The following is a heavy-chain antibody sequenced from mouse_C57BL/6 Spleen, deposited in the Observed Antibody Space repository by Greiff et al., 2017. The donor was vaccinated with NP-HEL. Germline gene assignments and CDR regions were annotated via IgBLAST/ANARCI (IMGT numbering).Heavy chain of an antibody. J-gene: IGHJ3*01. Sequence: VQGVESGPELVKPGASVKLSCKASGYTFTSYDINWVKQRPGQGLEWIGWIYPRDGSTKYNEKFKGKATLTVDTSSSTAYMELHSLTSEDSAVYFCARSDGYDWFAYWGQGTLVTVSA. D-gene: IGHD2-2*01. CDR3: ARSDGYDWFAY. CDR2: IYPRDGST. V-gene: IGHV1-85*01. CDR1: GYTFTSYD.